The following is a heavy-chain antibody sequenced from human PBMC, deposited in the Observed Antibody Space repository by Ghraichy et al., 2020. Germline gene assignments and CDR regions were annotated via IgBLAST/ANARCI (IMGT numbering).Heavy chain of an antibody. D-gene: IGHD3-22*01. Sequence: GGSLRLSCAASGFTFSSYVMSWVRQAPGKGLEWVSAISGSGGNTYYADSVKGRFTISRDNSKNTLYLQMNSLRAEDTAVYYCAKARDLVVVRKWGQGTLVTVSS. J-gene: IGHJ4*02. CDR2: ISGSGGNT. CDR1: GFTFSSYV. CDR3: AKARDLVVVRK. V-gene: IGHV3-23*01.